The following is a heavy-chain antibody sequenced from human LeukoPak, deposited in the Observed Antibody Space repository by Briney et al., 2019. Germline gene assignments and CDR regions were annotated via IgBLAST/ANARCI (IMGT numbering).Heavy chain of an antibody. CDR3: ARGPQRLLWFGELSLNWFDP. Sequence: SETLSLTCTVSGGSISSSSYYWSWIRQPPGKGLEWIGYIYYSGSTNYNPSLKSRVTISVDTSKNQFSLKLSSVTAADTAVYYCARGPQRLLWFGELSLNWFDPWGQGTLVTVSS. CDR2: IYYSGST. CDR1: GGSISSSSYY. J-gene: IGHJ5*02. D-gene: IGHD3-10*01. V-gene: IGHV4-61*01.